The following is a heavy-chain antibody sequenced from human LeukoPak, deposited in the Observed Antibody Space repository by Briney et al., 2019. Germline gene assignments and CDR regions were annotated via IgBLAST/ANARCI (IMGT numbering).Heavy chain of an antibody. D-gene: IGHD1-20*01. CDR3: ARFPYNRNDGWGGLGSPD. Sequence: PSETLSLTCTVSGDSISSGNYYWSWIRQPPGKGLEWIGRIYSSGSTHYNPSLKSRATISVDASKNQFSLKVTSVTAADTAVYYCARFPYNRNDGWGGLGSPDWGQGTLVTVSS. CDR2: IYSSGST. V-gene: IGHV4-61*02. J-gene: IGHJ4*02. CDR1: GDSISSGNYY.